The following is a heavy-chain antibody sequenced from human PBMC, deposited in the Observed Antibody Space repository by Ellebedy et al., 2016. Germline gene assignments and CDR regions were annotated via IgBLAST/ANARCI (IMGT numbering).Heavy chain of an antibody. CDR1: GFTFSNAW. CDR2: IKSKTDGGTT. D-gene: IGHD5-12*01. CDR3: TTTYSGYDWGDFDY. V-gene: IGHV3-15*01. Sequence: GESLKISCAASGFTFSNAWMSWVRQAPGKGLEWVGRIKSKTDGGTTDYAAPVKGRFTISRDDSKNTLYLQMNSLKTEDTAVYYCTTTYSGYDWGDFDYWGQGTLVTVSS. J-gene: IGHJ4*02.